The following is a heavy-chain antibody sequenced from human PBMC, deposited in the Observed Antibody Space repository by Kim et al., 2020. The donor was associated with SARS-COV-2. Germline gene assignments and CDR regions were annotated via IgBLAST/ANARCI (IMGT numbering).Heavy chain of an antibody. Sequence: GGSLRLSCAASGFSFSDNYMTWIRQGPGKGLEWISYISSASRTIYYADSVKGRFTISRDNAKNSLYLQMDDLRAEDTAVYYCARDSGYSYGYDRHFYGMDVWGQGTTVTVS. CDR3: ARDSGYSYGYDRHFYGMDV. D-gene: IGHD5-18*01. V-gene: IGHV3-11*01. CDR1: GFSFSDNY. J-gene: IGHJ6*02. CDR2: ISSASRTI.